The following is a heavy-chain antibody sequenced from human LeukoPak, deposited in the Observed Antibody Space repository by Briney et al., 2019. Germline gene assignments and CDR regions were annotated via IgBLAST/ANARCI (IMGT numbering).Heavy chain of an antibody. J-gene: IGHJ3*01. V-gene: IGHV3-48*02. CDR2: ISSRSNTI. CDR1: GFTFSSYS. D-gene: IGHD3-22*01. Sequence: GGSLRLSCAASGFTFSSYSMNWVRQAPGKGLEWVSYISSRSNTIYYADSVKGRFTISRDNAKNSLYLQMNGLRDEDTAVYFCARYYYDSSASYYGAFDVWGQGTIVTVSS. CDR3: ARYYYDSSASYYGAFDV.